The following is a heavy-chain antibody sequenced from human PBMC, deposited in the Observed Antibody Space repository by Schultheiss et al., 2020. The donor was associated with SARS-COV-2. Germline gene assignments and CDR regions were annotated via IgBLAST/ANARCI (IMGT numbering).Heavy chain of an antibody. CDR3: AKDRTPMVQGVIVS. Sequence: GESLKISCAASGFTFSDYYMTWIRQAPGKGLEWVSYISSSGSTIYYADSVKGRFTISRDNSKNTLYLQMNSLRAEDTALYYCAKDRTPMVQGVIVSWGQGTLVTVSS. CDR2: ISSSGSTI. CDR1: GFTFSDYY. D-gene: IGHD3-10*01. J-gene: IGHJ4*02. V-gene: IGHV3-11*01.